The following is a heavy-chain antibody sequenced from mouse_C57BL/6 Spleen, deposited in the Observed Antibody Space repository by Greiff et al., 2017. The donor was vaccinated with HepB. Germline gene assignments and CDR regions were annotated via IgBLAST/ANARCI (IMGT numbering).Heavy chain of an antibody. J-gene: IGHJ2*01. Sequence: QVQLQQPGAELVKPGASVKLSCKASGYTFTSYWMNWVKQRPGKGLEWIGQIYPGDGDTNYNGKFKGKATLTADKSSSTAYMQLSSLTSEDSAVYFCAREDYLSFFDYWGQGTTLTVSS. V-gene: IGHV1-80*01. D-gene: IGHD2-13*01. CDR1: GYTFTSYW. CDR2: IYPGDGDT. CDR3: AREDYLSFFDY.